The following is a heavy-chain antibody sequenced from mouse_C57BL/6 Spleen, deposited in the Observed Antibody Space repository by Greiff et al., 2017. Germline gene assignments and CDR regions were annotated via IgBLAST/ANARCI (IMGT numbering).Heavy chain of an antibody. CDR1: GYTFTDYY. D-gene: IGHD4-1*01. J-gene: IGHJ2*01. V-gene: IGHV1-76*01. CDR2: IYPGSGNT. CDR3: ARDWEEYFDY. Sequence: QVQLQQSGAELARPGASVKLSCKASGYTFTDYYITWVKQRPGQGLEWIARIYPGSGNTYYNEKFKGKATLTAEKSSSTAYMQLSSLTSEDSAVYFCARDWEEYFDYWGQGTTLTVSS.